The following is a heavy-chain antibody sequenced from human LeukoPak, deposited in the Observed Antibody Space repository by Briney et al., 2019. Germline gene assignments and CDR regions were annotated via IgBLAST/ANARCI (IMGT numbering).Heavy chain of an antibody. CDR2: IYYSGST. D-gene: IGHD3-3*01. CDR1: GGSISSSSYY. Sequence: SETLSLTCTVSGGSISSSSYYWSWIRQPPGKGLEWIGYIYYSGSTNCNPSLKSRVTISVDTSKNQFSLKLSSVTAADTAVYYCARMRFLEWFPALFDYWGQGTLVTVSS. V-gene: IGHV4-61*01. J-gene: IGHJ4*02. CDR3: ARMRFLEWFPALFDY.